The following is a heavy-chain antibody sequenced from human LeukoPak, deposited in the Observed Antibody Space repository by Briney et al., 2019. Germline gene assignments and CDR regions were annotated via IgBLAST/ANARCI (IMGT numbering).Heavy chain of an antibody. CDR1: GGSFSGYY. CDR2: INHSGST. V-gene: IGHV4-34*01. J-gene: IGHJ4*02. CDR3: ARATVGTTTAMGY. Sequence: SETLSLTCAVYGGSFSGYYWSWIRQPPGKGLEWIGEINHSGSTNYNPSLKSRVTLSVDTSKNQLSLKLSSVTAADTAVYYCARATVGTTTAMGYWGQGTLVTVSS. D-gene: IGHD1-26*01.